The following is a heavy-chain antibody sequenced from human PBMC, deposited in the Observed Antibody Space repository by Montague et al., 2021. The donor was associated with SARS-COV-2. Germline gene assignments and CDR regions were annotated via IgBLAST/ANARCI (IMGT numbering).Heavy chain of an antibody. CDR3: ARKVVLADCFDF. J-gene: IGHJ4*01. V-gene: IGHV4-39*01. CDR1: GGSISSSSYY. CDR2: IYYSGST. D-gene: IGHD2-15*01. Sequence: SETLSLTCTVSGGSISSSSYYWGWIRQPPGKGLEWIGSIYYSGSTYYNPSLKSRVTISVDTSKNQFSLKLSSVTAADTAVYYCARKVVLADCFDFWGHGTLVTVSS.